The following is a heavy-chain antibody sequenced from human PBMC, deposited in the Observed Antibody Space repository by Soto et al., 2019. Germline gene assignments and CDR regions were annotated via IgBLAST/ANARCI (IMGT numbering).Heavy chain of an antibody. CDR3: ARELRFGEDYYGMDV. CDR1: GGSISSGGYY. D-gene: IGHD3-10*01. Sequence: PSETLSLTCTVSGGSISSGGYYWSWIRQHPGKGLEWIGYIYYSGSTYYNPSLKSRVTISVDTSKNQFSLKLSSVTAADTAVYYCARELRFGEDYYGMDVWGQGTTVT. V-gene: IGHV4-31*03. J-gene: IGHJ6*02. CDR2: IYYSGST.